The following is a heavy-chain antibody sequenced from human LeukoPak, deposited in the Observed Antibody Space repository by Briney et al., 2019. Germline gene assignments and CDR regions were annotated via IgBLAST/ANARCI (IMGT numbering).Heavy chain of an antibody. CDR2: IKQDGSEK. J-gene: IGHJ5*02. Sequence: PGGSLRLSCAASGFTFSDYYMSWIRQAPGKGLEWVANIKQDGSEKYYVDSVKGRFTISRDNAKNSLYLQMNSLRAEDTAVYYCARGMTTELPFDPWGQGTLVTVSS. D-gene: IGHD4-11*01. CDR1: GFTFSDYY. CDR3: ARGMTTELPFDP. V-gene: IGHV3-7*05.